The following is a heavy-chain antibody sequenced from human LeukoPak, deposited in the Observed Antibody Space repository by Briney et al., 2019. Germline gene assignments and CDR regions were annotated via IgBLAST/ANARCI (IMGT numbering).Heavy chain of an antibody. Sequence: PSETLSLTCTVSGGSISSSIYYWGWIRQPPGKGLEWTGSIYYSGSTYYNPSLKSRVIISVDTSKNQFYLKLKSVTAADMAVYYCARLADCSSTSCYDHWGQGTLVTVSS. V-gene: IGHV4-39*01. CDR3: ARLADCSSTSCYDH. CDR1: GGSISSSIYY. CDR2: IYYSGST. D-gene: IGHD2-2*01. J-gene: IGHJ4*02.